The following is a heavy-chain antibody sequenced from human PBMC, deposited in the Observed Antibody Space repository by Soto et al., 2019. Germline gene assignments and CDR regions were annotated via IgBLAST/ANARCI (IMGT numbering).Heavy chain of an antibody. V-gene: IGHV4-4*02. Sequence: PSETLSLTCAVSGGSISSSNWWSWVRQPPGKGLEWIGEIYHSGSTNYNPSLKSRVTISVDKSKNQFSLKLSSVTAADTAVYYCARASDSSGWYYYYYGMDVWGQGTTGTVS. J-gene: IGHJ6*02. D-gene: IGHD6-19*01. CDR1: GGSISSSNW. CDR2: IYHSGST. CDR3: ARASDSSGWYYYYYGMDV.